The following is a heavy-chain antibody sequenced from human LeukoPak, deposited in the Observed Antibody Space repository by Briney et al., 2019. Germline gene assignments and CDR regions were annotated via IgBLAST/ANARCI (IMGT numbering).Heavy chain of an antibody. CDR2: ISGSGGST. Sequence: GGSLRLSCAASGFTFSSYAMSWVRQAPGKGLEWVSAISGSGGSTYYADSVKGRFTVSRDNSKNTLYLQMNSLRAEDTAVYYCAKDITIFGGISDYWGQGTLVTVSS. J-gene: IGHJ4*02. CDR3: AKDITIFGGISDY. D-gene: IGHD3-3*01. V-gene: IGHV3-23*01. CDR1: GFTFSSYA.